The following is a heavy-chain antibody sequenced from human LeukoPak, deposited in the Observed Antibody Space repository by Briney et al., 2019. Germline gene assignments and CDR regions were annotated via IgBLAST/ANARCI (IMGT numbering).Heavy chain of an antibody. CDR1: GFTFDDYG. D-gene: IGHD3-16*02. J-gene: IGHJ4*02. CDR3: ARKSRYDYVWGSYRGFDY. V-gene: IGHV3-20*04. Sequence: GGSLRLSCAASGFTFDDYGMSWVRQAPGKRLEWVSGIKWNGGSTVYADSVKGRFTISRDNAKNSLYLQMNSLRAEDTALYYCARKSRYDYVWGSYRGFDYWGQGTLVTVSS. CDR2: IKWNGGST.